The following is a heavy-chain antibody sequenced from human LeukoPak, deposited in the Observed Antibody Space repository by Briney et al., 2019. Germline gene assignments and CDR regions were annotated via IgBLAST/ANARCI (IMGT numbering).Heavy chain of an antibody. CDR2: IRYDGNHQ. V-gene: IGHV3-30*02. J-gene: IGHJ4*02. CDR1: GFTFSRYG. D-gene: IGHD1-26*01. CDR3: AKDGMVGATTGLYYFDY. Sequence: GGSLRLSCAASGFTFSRYGLLWVRQAPGKGLDVVTFIRYDGNHQYYADSVKGRFTISRDNSKNTFYLQMNSLRAEDTAVCYCAKDGMVGATTGLYYFDYWGQGILVTVSS.